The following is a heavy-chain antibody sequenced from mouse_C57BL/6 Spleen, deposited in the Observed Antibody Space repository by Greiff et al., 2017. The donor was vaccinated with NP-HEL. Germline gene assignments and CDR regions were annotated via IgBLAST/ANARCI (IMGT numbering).Heavy chain of an antibody. CDR3: AGRAYYDYCAVSF. V-gene: IGHV1-69*01. Sequence: VQLQQSGAELVMPGASVKLSCKASGYTFTSYWMHWVKQRPEQGLEWIGEIDPSDSYTNYNPKFQGKSTLTVDKSSNTAYMQLSSLTSEDTAVYYCAGRAYYDYCAVSFWGQGTLVTVSA. J-gene: IGHJ3*01. CDR1: GYTFTSYW. CDR2: IDPSDSYT. D-gene: IGHD2-4*01.